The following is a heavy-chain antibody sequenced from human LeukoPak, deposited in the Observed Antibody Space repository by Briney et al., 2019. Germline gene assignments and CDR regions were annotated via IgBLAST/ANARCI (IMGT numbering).Heavy chain of an antibody. V-gene: IGHV1-2*02. CDR2: INPKRGGA. CDR3: ARGPSHGAFDI. CDR1: GYTFTDYF. J-gene: IGHJ3*02. Sequence: ASVKVSCKTCGYTFTDYFLHWLRQAPGQRLEWMGWINPKRGGASYAQIFQGRATMTRDTSISTVYMELSSLKSDDTAVYYCARGPSHGAFDIWGQGTMVTVSS.